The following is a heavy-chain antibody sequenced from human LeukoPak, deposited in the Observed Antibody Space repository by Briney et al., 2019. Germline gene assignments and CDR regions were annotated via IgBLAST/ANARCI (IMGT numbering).Heavy chain of an antibody. D-gene: IGHD3-10*01. V-gene: IGHV4-30-2*01. CDR1: GGSISSGGYS. Sequence: SQTLSLTCAVSGGSISSGGYSWSWIRQPPGKGLEWIGYIYHSGSTYYNPSLKSRVTISVDRSKNQFSLRINSVTAADTAVYYCARGQWFRAFWSRGTPVTVSS. J-gene: IGHJ4*02. CDR2: IYHSGST. CDR3: ARGQWFRAF.